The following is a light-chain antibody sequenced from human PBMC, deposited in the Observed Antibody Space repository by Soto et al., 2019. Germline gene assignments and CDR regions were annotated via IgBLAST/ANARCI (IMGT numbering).Light chain of an antibody. CDR1: QTGGSSF. CDR2: GAY. CDR3: HHYGGSQYT. J-gene: IGKJ2*01. V-gene: IGKV3-20*01. Sequence: EIVLTQSPGTLSLSPGDGATLSCRASQTGGSSFLGWYQQKPGQAPRLIMYGAYNSATGIPDWFTGRGSGTDFNLTISRLDSEDFAVYYCHHYGGSQYTFGQGTKLEI.